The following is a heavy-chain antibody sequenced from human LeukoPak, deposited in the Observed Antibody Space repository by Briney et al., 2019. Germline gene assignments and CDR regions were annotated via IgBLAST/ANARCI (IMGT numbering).Heavy chain of an antibody. Sequence: ASETLSLTCTVSGGSISSYYWSWIRQPPGKGLEWIGYIYYSGSTNYNPSLKSRVTISVDTSKNQFSLKLSSVIAADTAVYYCARGLPVAGFTDYWGQGTLVTVSS. CDR2: IYYSGST. D-gene: IGHD6-19*01. V-gene: IGHV4-59*01. CDR1: GGSISSYY. CDR3: ARGLPVAGFTDY. J-gene: IGHJ4*02.